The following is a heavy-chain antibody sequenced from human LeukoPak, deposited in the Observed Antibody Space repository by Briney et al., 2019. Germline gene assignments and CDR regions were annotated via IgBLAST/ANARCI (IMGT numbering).Heavy chain of an antibody. CDR1: GGSFSGYY. D-gene: IGHD3-22*01. V-gene: IGHV4-34*01. CDR2: INHSGST. Sequence: PSETLSLTCAVYGGSFSGYYWSWIRQPPGKGLEWIGEINHSGSTNYNPSLKSRVTISVDTSKNQFSLKLSSVTAADTAVYYCARGARGYYYYCGQGTLVTVSS. J-gene: IGHJ4*02. CDR3: ARGARGYYYY.